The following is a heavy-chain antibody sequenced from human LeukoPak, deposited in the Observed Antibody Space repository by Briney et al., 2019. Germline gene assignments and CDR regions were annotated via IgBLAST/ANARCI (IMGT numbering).Heavy chain of an antibody. Sequence: SETLSLTCSISGGSISSNMWWSWVRQTPGKGLEWNGEIYHSGSTNYNPSLKSRVTLLIDKSKNQFSLKLSSVTAADTAVYYCARDSSIVGTTGAFDIWGQGTMVIVSS. J-gene: IGHJ3*02. CDR1: GGSISSNMW. V-gene: IGHV4-4*02. CDR3: ARDSSIVGTTGAFDI. CDR2: IYHSGST. D-gene: IGHD1-26*01.